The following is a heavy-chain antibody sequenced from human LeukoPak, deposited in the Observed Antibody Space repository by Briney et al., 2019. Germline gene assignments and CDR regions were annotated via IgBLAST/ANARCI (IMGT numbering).Heavy chain of an antibody. D-gene: IGHD3-22*01. CDR2: IWYDGSNK. J-gene: IGHJ3*02. Sequence: GGSLRLSCAASGFTFSSYGMHWVRQAPGKGLEWVAVIWYDGSNKYYADSVKGRFTISRDNSKNTLYLQMNSLRAEDTAVYYCARTDSGGYPFDAFDIWGQGTMVTVSS. V-gene: IGHV3-33*01. CDR1: GFTFSSYG. CDR3: ARTDSGGYPFDAFDI.